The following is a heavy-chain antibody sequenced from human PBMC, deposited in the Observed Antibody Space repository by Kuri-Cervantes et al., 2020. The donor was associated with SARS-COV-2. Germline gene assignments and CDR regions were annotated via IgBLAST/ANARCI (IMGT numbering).Heavy chain of an antibody. V-gene: IGHV1-69*06. CDR1: GGTFSSYA. Sequence: SVKVSCKASGGTFSSYAISWVRQAPGQGLEWMGGIIPIFGTANYAQKFQGRVTITADKSTSTAYMELSSLRSEGTAVYYCASNSNYWYYGMDVWGQGTTVTVSS. CDR2: IIPIFGTA. D-gene: IGHD4-11*01. J-gene: IGHJ6*02. CDR3: ASNSNYWYYGMDV.